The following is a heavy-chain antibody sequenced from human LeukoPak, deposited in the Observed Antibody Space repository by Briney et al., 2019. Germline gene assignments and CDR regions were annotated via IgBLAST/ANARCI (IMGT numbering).Heavy chain of an antibody. Sequence: SQTLSLTCAISGDSVSNNSAAWNWIRQSPSRGLEWLGRTYYRSKWYNDYAASVTSRLTISPDTSKNQFPLQLKSVTPEDTAVYYCARGRSWGESGFDYWGQGTLVTVSS. J-gene: IGHJ4*02. V-gene: IGHV6-1*01. CDR1: GDSVSNNSAA. D-gene: IGHD6-13*01. CDR3: ARGRSWGESGFDY. CDR2: TYYRSKWYN.